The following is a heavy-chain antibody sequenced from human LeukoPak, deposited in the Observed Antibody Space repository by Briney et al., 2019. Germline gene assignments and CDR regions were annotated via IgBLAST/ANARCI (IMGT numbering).Heavy chain of an antibody. CDR3: ARELVSSSSSGSGAFDI. D-gene: IGHD6-6*01. CDR1: GYTFTSYY. J-gene: IGHJ3*02. CDR2: INPSGGST. Sequence: GASVKVSCKASGYTFTSYYMHWVRQAPGQGLEWMGIINPSGGSTSYAQKFQGRVAMTRDMSTSTVYMELSSLRSEDTAVYYCARELVSSSSSGSGAFDIWGQGTMVTVSS. V-gene: IGHV1-46*01.